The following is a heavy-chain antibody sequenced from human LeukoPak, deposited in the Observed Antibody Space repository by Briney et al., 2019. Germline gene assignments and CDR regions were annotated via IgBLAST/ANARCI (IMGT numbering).Heavy chain of an antibody. CDR1: GYTFSIYG. D-gene: IGHD2-2*01. Sequence: GASVKVSCKASGYTFSIYGFSWVRQAPGQGLEWMGWISVYNGNTNYAQKFQGRVTMTTDTSTSTAHMELRSLRSDDTAVYYCARDRRCSGTTCYFCYNYYMDVWGKGTTVTISS. CDR2: ISVYNGNT. CDR3: ARDRRCSGTTCYFCYNYYMDV. J-gene: IGHJ6*03. V-gene: IGHV1-18*01.